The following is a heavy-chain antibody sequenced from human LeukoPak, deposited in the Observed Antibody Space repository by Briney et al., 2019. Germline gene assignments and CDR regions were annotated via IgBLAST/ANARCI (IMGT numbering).Heavy chain of an antibody. CDR2: INPNSRGT. Sequence: ASVKVSCKASGYTFTGYYMHWVRQAPGQGLEWMGWINPNSRGTNYAQKFQGRVTMTRDTSISTAYMELSRLRSDDTAVYYCASGFYYCYMDVCGKGTTVTVSS. J-gene: IGHJ6*03. CDR3: ASGFYYCYMDV. D-gene: IGHD2-2*03. CDR1: GYTFTGYY. V-gene: IGHV1-2*02.